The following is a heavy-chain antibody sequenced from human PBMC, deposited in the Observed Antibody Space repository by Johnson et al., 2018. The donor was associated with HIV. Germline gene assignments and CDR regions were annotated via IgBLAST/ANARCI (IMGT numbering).Heavy chain of an antibody. Sequence: VQLVESGGGLVQPGGSLRLSCAASGFTFSSYWMSWVRQAPGKGLEWVANIKQDGSEKYYVDSVKGRFIISRDNAKNSLYLQMNSLRAEDTAVYYCARERDLDAFDIWGQGTMVTVSS. V-gene: IGHV3-7*01. CDR2: IKQDGSEK. D-gene: IGHD3-3*01. CDR1: GFTFSSYW. CDR3: ARERDLDAFDI. J-gene: IGHJ3*02.